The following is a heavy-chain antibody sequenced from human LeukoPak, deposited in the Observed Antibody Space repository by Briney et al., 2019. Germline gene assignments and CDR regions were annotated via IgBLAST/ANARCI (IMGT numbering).Heavy chain of an antibody. V-gene: IGHV4-34*01. Sequence: LKPSETLSLTCAVSGGSFSDYYWSWIRQPPGKGLEWIGEINHSGSTNYNPSLKSRVTISVDTSKNQFSLKLSSVTAADPAVYFCARRLPYYYGSASYPLAAHFHPWGPGTPVPVS. CDR1: GGSFSDYY. CDR3: ARRLPYYYGSASYPLAAHFHP. J-gene: IGHJ5*02. CDR2: INHSGST. D-gene: IGHD3-10*01.